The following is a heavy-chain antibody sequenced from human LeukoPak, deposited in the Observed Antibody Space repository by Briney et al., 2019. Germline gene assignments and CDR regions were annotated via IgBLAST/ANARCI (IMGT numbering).Heavy chain of an antibody. J-gene: IGHJ6*03. CDR1: GFTFSSYA. V-gene: IGHV3-23*01. CDR3: AKEYSSGWYIYYYYMDV. Sequence: GGSLRLSCAASGFTFSSYAMNWVRQAPGKGLEWVSSISGSGGRTYYADSVKGRFTISRDNSKNTLYLQMNSLRAEDTAVYYCAKEYSSGWYIYYYYMDVWGKGTTVTISS. D-gene: IGHD6-19*01. CDR2: ISGSGGRT.